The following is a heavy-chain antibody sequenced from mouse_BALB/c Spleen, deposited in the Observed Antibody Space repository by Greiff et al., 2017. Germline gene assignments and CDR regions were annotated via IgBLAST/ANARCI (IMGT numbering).Heavy chain of an antibody. Sequence: EVQRVESGGGLVQPGGSRKLSCAASGFTFSSFGMHWVRQAPEKGLEWVAYISSGSSTIYYADTVKGRFTISRDNPKNTLFLQMTSLRSEDTAMYYCARSNWDGYAMDYWGQGTSVTVSS. J-gene: IGHJ4*01. CDR3: ARSNWDGYAMDY. CDR1: GFTFSSFG. CDR2: ISSGSSTI. D-gene: IGHD4-1*01. V-gene: IGHV5-17*02.